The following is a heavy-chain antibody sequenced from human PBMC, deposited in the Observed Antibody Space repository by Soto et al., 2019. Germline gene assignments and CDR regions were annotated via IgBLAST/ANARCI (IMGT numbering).Heavy chain of an antibody. CDR2: ISGSGGST. Sequence: GGSLRLSCAASGFTFSSYAMSWVRQAPGKGLEWVSAISGSGGSTYYADSVKGRFTISRDNSKNTLYLQMNSLRAEDTAVYYCAKDTRPYSSGWYYFDYWGQGTLVTVSS. D-gene: IGHD6-19*01. CDR1: GFTFSSYA. V-gene: IGHV3-23*01. J-gene: IGHJ4*02. CDR3: AKDTRPYSSGWYYFDY.